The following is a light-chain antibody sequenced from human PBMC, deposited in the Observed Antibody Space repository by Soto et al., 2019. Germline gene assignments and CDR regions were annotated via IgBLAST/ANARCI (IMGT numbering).Light chain of an antibody. V-gene: IGLV2-14*01. CDR3: SSYTSSSTRV. J-gene: IGLJ2*01. Sequence: QSVLTQPASVSGSLGQSITIPCTGTSRDVGAYDFVSWYQQYPGKAPKLMIYEVSNRPSGVSNRFSGSKSGNTASLTISGLQAEDEADYYCSSYTSSSTRVFGGGTKLTVL. CDR1: SRDVGAYDF. CDR2: EVS.